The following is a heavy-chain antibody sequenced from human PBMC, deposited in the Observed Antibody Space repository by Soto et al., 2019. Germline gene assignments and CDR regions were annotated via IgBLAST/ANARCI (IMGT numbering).Heavy chain of an antibody. Sequence: QVQLQESGPGLVKPSETLSLTCTVSGGSISSYYWSWIRQPPGKGLEWIGYIYYSGSTNYNPSLKSRVNVSVDAYKNQFSLKLSSVTAADTDVYYCAREAVVGDYGLDYWGQGTLVTVSS. CDR3: AREAVVGDYGLDY. CDR1: GGSISSYY. CDR2: IYYSGST. V-gene: IGHV4-59*01. J-gene: IGHJ4*02. D-gene: IGHD4-17*01.